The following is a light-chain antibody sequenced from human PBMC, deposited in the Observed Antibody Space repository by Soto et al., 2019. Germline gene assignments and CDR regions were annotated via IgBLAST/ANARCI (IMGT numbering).Light chain of an antibody. CDR3: QHYSNWPPT. V-gene: IGKV3-15*01. Sequence: EVVMTQSPATLSVSPGERVTLSCRASESVHRNLAWYHQTPGQGPSILTYYASTRATGVPDRFTGSGSGTEFTLTISSLQSEDFGVYHCQHYSNWPPTFGPGTKVEIK. CDR2: YAS. CDR1: ESVHRN. J-gene: IGKJ3*01.